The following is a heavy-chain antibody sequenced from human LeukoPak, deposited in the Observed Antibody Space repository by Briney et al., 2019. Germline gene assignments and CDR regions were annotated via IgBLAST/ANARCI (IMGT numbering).Heavy chain of an antibody. D-gene: IGHD6-13*01. J-gene: IGHJ4*02. CDR2: MNPNSGNT. Sequence: ASGTVSCKASGYTFTSYDINWVRQAAGQGLEWMGWMNPNSGNTGYAQKFQGRVTMTRNTSISTAYMELSSPRSEDTAVYYCARAPRYSSSKGDYWGQGTLVTVSS. CDR3: ARAPRYSSSKGDY. CDR1: GYTFTSYD. V-gene: IGHV1-8*01.